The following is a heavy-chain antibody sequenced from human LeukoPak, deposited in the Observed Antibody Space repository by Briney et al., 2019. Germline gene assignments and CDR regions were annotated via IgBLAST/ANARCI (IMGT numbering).Heavy chain of an antibody. CDR1: GGSISSYY. V-gene: IGHV4-59*01. CDR3: ARGAMFGRAIDY. D-gene: IGHD3-3*02. Sequence: SETLSLTCTVSGGSISSYYWSWIRQPPGKGLEWIGYIYYRGSTNYNPSLKSRVTISVDTSKNQFSLRLSSVTAADTAVYHCARGAMFGRAIDYWGQGTLVTVSS. J-gene: IGHJ4*02. CDR2: IYYRGST.